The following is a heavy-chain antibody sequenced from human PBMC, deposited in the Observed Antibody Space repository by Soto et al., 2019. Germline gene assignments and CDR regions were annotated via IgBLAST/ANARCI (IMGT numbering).Heavy chain of an antibody. Sequence: PGGSLRLSCAASGFPLSTYGMTWVRQAPGKRLEWVSAITGTGGNTYYVDSVKGRFTSSRDNSKNMLYLQVNSLRVEDTAVYYCARIRGYWYGLDVWGQGTTVTVSS. J-gene: IGHJ6*02. CDR1: GFPLSTYG. V-gene: IGHV3-23*01. CDR3: ARIRGYWYGLDV. CDR2: ITGTGGNT.